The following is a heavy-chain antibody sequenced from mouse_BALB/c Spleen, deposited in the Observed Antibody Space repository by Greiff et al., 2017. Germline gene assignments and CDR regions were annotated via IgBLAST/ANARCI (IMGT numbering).Heavy chain of an antibody. CDR1: GFTFSSFG. Sequence: EVKVEESGGGLVQPGGSRKLSCAASGFTFSSFGMHWVRQAPEKGLEWVAYISSGSSTIYYADTVKGRFTISRDNPKNTLFLQMTSLRSEDTAMYYCARDYDEGFDYWGQGTTLTVSS. D-gene: IGHD2-4*01. CDR3: ARDYDEGFDY. V-gene: IGHV5-17*02. CDR2: ISSGSSTI. J-gene: IGHJ2*01.